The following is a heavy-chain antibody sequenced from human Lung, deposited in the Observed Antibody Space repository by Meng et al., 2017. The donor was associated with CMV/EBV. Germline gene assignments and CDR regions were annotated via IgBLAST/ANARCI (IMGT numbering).Heavy chain of an antibody. J-gene: IGHJ4*02. CDR2: ISISSGYK. V-gene: IGHV3-21*01. Sequence: GXSLRLXCAASGFIFSSYSMNWVRQAPGKGLEWVSSISISSGYKNYADSVKGRFTISRDNAKNSLYLQMNSLRAEDTAVYYCARVPYGDYPYWGQGKLVNGAS. CDR1: GFIFSSYS. D-gene: IGHD4-17*01. CDR3: ARVPYGDYPY.